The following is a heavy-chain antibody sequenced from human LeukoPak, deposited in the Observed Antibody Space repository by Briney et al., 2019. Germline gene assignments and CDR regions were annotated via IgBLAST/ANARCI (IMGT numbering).Heavy chain of an antibody. CDR2: INLNGGST. V-gene: IGHV3-20*01. CDR3: ARLSCSYQVDY. Sequence: VGSLRLSCAASGFSFSRYAMSWVRPAPGKGLEWVSGINLNGGSTGYADSVRGRFTISRDNAKNSLYLQMNSLRAEDTALYHCARLSCSYQVDYWGQGTLVTVSS. D-gene: IGHD1-26*01. J-gene: IGHJ4*02. CDR1: GFSFSRYA.